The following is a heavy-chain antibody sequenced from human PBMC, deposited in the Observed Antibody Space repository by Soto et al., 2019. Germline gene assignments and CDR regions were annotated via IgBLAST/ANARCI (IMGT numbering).Heavy chain of an antibody. Sequence: GGSLRLSCAASGFTFGTFTMSWVRQAPGKGLEWVSSIGTTSTYIYYADSVRGRFTISRDNAKNSLYLQMNSLRAEDTAVYFCARESEDLTSNFDYWGQGTLVTVSS. CDR1: GFTFGTFT. CDR2: IGTTSTYI. J-gene: IGHJ4*02. CDR3: ARESEDLTSNFDY. V-gene: IGHV3-21*01.